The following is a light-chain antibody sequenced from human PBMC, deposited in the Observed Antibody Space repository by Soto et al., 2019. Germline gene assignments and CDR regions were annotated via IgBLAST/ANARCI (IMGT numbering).Light chain of an antibody. CDR1: QSITTW. Sequence: DIQMPPSPPTVAADLGDRVTITCRASQSITTWLAWYQQNPGKAPKLLIYAASSLQSGVPSRFSGSGSGTDFTLTISRPQPEDFATYYCQQSFSTRVTFGGGTKVDI. CDR2: AAS. CDR3: QQSFSTRVT. J-gene: IGKJ4*01. V-gene: IGKV1-39*01.